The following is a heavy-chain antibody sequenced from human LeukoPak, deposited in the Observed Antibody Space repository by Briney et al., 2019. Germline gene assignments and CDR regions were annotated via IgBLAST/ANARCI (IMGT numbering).Heavy chain of an antibody. CDR3: ARDLTLPDAFDV. Sequence: GRSLRLSWAASGFTISGYWMQWVSQKPGKGREWVAVVWYDGGNKYYADCGKGRLTVDRDNSKNTLYMQMDRQRGEDTSLYYCARDLTLPDAFDVWGQGTMVTVSP. V-gene: IGHV3-33*01. J-gene: IGHJ3*01. CDR1: GFTISGYW. D-gene: IGHD3-9*01. CDR2: VWYDGGNK.